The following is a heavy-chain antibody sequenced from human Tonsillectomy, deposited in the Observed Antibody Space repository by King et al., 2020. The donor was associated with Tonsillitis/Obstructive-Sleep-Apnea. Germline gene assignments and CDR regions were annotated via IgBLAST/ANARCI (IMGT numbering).Heavy chain of an antibody. CDR3: AREGAVMNAFDI. V-gene: IGHV4-59*01. CDR1: GGSISSYY. CDR2: IYYSGGT. Sequence: QLQESGPGLVKPSETLSLTCTVSGGSISSYYWSWIRQPPGKGLERIGYIYYSGGTNYSPSLKSRVTISVDTSKNQVSLKLSSVTAADTAVYYCAREGAVMNAFDIWGQGTMVTVSS. J-gene: IGHJ3*02. D-gene: IGHD2-8*01.